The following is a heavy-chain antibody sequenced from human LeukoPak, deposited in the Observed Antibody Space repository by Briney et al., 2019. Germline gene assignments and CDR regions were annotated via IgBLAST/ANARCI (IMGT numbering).Heavy chain of an antibody. CDR3: VKGNWGSAFDI. V-gene: IGHV3-13*01. D-gene: IGHD7-27*01. J-gene: IGHJ3*02. CDR2: IGTAGDT. Sequence: GESLRLSCAASGFTFSSYDMHWVRQATGKGLEWVSAIGTAGDTYYPGSVKGRFTISRDNAKNSLYLQMNSLRTEDMALYYCVKGNWGSAFDIWGQGTMVTVSS. CDR1: GFTFSSYD.